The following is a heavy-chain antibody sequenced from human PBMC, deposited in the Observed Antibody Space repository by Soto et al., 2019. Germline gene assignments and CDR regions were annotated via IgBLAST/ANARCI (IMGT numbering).Heavy chain of an antibody. Sequence: EVQLLESGGGLVQPGGSLRLSCAASGFTFSHYAMTWVRQAPGKGLEWVSTISAGGGSTYYADSVKGRFTISRDNSENTLYLQMNSLRAVDTAVYYCAKDQSQGGWDCWGRGTLVTVSS. CDR3: AKDQSQGGWDC. D-gene: IGHD6-19*01. CDR1: GFTFSHYA. J-gene: IGHJ4*02. V-gene: IGHV3-23*01. CDR2: ISAGGGST.